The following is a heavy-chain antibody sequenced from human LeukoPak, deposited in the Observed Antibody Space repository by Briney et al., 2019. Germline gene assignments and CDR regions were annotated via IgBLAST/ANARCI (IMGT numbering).Heavy chain of an antibody. CDR1: GGSISSGDYY. CDR2: IYTSGST. D-gene: IGHD3-10*01. V-gene: IGHV4-61*02. CDR3: ARSSMVWGVGHYYYYMDV. J-gene: IGHJ6*03. Sequence: KPSQTLSLTCTVSGGSISSGDYYWSWIRQPAGKGLEWIGRIYTSGSTNYNPSLKSRVTISVDTSKNQFSLKLTSVTAADTAVYYCARSSMVWGVGHYYYYMDVWGKGTTVTVSS.